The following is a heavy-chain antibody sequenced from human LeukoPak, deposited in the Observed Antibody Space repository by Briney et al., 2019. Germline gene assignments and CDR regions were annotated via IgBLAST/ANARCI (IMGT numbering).Heavy chain of an antibody. Sequence: SVKVSCKASGGTFSSYAISWVRQAPGQGLEWMGRIIPILGIANYAQKFQGRVTITADKSTSTAYMELSSLRSEDTAVYYCARDVVNYYDSSGYSRGDDYWGQGTLVTVSS. CDR3: ARDVVNYYDSSGYSRGDDY. V-gene: IGHV1-69*04. CDR1: GGTFSSYA. D-gene: IGHD3-22*01. CDR2: IIPILGIA. J-gene: IGHJ4*02.